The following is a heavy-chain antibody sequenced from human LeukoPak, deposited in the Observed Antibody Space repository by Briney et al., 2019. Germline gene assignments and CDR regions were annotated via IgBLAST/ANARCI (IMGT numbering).Heavy chain of an antibody. Sequence: ASVKVSCKASGYTFTSYYMHWVRQAPGQGLEWMGIINPSGGSTGYAQKFQGRVTMTRDTSTSTVYMELSSLRSEDTAVYYCARDPFYDSSGYYPDYWGQGTLVTVSS. CDR2: INPSGGST. J-gene: IGHJ4*02. D-gene: IGHD3-22*01. V-gene: IGHV1-46*01. CDR3: ARDPFYDSSGYYPDY. CDR1: GYTFTSYY.